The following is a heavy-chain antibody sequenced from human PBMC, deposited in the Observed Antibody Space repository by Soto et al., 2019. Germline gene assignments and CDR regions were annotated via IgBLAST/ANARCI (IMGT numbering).Heavy chain of an antibody. CDR3: ARILRYFDSDAFDI. Sequence: QVQLVQSGAEVKKPGASVKVSCKASGYTFTSYGISWVRQAPGQGLEWMGWISAYNGNTNYAQKPQGRVTLTTDTSTSTAYMERRSLRSDDTAVYYCARILRYFDSDAFDIWGQGTMVTVSS. D-gene: IGHD3-9*01. CDR1: GYTFTSYG. J-gene: IGHJ3*02. V-gene: IGHV1-18*01. CDR2: ISAYNGNT.